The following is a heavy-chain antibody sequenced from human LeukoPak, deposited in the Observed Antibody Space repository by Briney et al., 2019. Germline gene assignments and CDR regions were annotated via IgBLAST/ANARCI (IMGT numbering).Heavy chain of an antibody. CDR3: ARGGYDSSGYLGY. J-gene: IGHJ4*02. CDR2: IHSGGST. CDR1: GFTVSSNY. D-gene: IGHD3-22*01. Sequence: TGGSLRLSCAASGFTVSSNYMSWVRQAPGKGLEWVSAIHSGGSTYYADSVKGRFTISRDNSKNTLYLQMNSLRAEDTAVYYCARGGYDSSGYLGYWGQGTLVTVSS. V-gene: IGHV3-53*01.